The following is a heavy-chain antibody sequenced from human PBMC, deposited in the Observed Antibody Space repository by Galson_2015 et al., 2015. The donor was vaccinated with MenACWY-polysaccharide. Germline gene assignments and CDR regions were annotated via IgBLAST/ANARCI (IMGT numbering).Heavy chain of an antibody. J-gene: IGHJ6*02. CDR3: ARGHYGLDI. Sequence: SLRLSCAASGFSLGAWYMSWIRQAPGKGLEWLSYISKSGDSIYYGDSVKGRFAISRDNAKNSLYLQLNSLEVEDTAIYYCARGHYGLDIWGQGT. CDR1: GFSLGAWY. CDR2: ISKSGDSI. V-gene: IGHV3-11*01.